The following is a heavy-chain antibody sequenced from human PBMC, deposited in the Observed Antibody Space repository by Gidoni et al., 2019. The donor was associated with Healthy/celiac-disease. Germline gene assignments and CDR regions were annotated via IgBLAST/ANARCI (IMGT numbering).Heavy chain of an antibody. CDR2: ISYDGSNK. CDR1: GFTFSSYA. CDR3: ARHGYYGSGSYQNWFDP. Sequence: AASGFTFSSYAMHWVRQAPGKGLVWVAVISYDGSNKYYADSVKGRFTISRDNSKNTLYLQMNSLRAEDTAVYYCARHGYYGSGSYQNWFDPWGQGTLVTVSS. D-gene: IGHD3-10*01. V-gene: IGHV3-30-3*01. J-gene: IGHJ5*02.